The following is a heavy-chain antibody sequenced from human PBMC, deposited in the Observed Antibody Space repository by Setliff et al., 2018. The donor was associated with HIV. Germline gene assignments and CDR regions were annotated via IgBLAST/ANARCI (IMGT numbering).Heavy chain of an antibody. CDR2: INWNSGSL. Sequence: SLRLSCASSRFTFIEFWMNWVRQAPGKGLEWVSRINWNSGSLLYAASVKGRFTISRDSARNSLYLQLNSLRPEDTALYYCAREHAEYSSGFDCWGQGTLVTVSS. V-gene: IGHV3-9*01. CDR1: RFTFIEFW. D-gene: IGHD6-19*01. CDR3: AREHAEYSSGFDC. J-gene: IGHJ4*02.